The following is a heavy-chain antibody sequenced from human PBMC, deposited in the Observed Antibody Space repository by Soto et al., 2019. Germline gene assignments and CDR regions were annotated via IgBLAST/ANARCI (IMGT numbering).Heavy chain of an antibody. CDR3: ARATVTTRPYYYYYGMDV. CDR2: IIPIFGTA. CDR1: GGTFSSYA. D-gene: IGHD4-4*01. Sequence: QVQLVQSGAEVKKPGSSVKVSCKASGGTFSSYAISWVRQAPGQGLEWMGGIIPIFGTANYEQKFQGRVTITADESMSTAYMELSSLRSEDTAVYYCARATVTTRPYYYYYGMDVWGQGTTVTVSS. J-gene: IGHJ6*02. V-gene: IGHV1-69*01.